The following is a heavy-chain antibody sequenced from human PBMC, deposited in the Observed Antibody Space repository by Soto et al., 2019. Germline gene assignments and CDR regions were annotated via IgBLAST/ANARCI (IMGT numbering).Heavy chain of an antibody. V-gene: IGHV4-39*01. J-gene: IGHJ4*02. CDR1: GAFISNPTVY. Sequence: PXKTLVLPFSVSGAFISNPTVYWGWIRQAPGKGLEWVGSIYFSGSGTSHYNPSLKSRVTISVDTSKNQFSLKLTSVTAADTAVYYCARPRSRFGTSGYYPFDYWGQGTLVIVSS. CDR3: ARPRSRFGTSGYYPFDY. CDR2: IYFSGSGTS. D-gene: IGHD3-22*01.